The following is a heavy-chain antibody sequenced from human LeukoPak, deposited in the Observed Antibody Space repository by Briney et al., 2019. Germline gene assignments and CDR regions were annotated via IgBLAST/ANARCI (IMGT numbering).Heavy chain of an antibody. CDR3: ARDVLQYCSSTSCYPS. CDR1: GFTFSSAA. D-gene: IGHD2-2*01. CDR2: ISSSGGST. V-gene: IGHV3-23*01. Sequence: GGSLRLSCAAAGFTFSSAAMSWVRQAPGKGLEWVSIISSSGGSTYYADSVKGRFTISRDNAKNSLYLQMNSLRAEDTAVYYCARDVLQYCSSTSCYPSWGQGTLVTVSS. J-gene: IGHJ5*02.